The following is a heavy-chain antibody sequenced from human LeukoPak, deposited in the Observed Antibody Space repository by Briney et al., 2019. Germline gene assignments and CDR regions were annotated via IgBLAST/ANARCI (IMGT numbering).Heavy chain of an antibody. CDR3: ARAGQLFGESSPVDY. J-gene: IGHJ4*02. V-gene: IGHV1-2*02. CDR1: GYTFTGYY. D-gene: IGHD3-10*02. CDR2: INPNSGGT. Sequence: ASVKVSCKASGYTFTGYYMHWVRQAPGQGLEWMGWINPNSGGTNYAQKFQGRVTMTRDTSISTAYMELSRLRSDDTAVYYCARAGQLFGESSPVDYWGQGTLVTVSS.